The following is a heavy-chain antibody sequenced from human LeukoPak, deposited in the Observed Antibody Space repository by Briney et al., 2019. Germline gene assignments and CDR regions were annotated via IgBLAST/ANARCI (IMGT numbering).Heavy chain of an antibody. J-gene: IGHJ4*02. D-gene: IGHD6-13*01. CDR2: INHSGST. CDR3: AKGIAAAGLYFDY. CDR1: GGSFSGYY. V-gene: IGHV4-34*01. Sequence: SETLSLTCAVYGGSFSGYYWSWIRQPPGKGLEWIGEINHSGSTNYNPSLKSRVTISVDTSKNQFSLKLSSVTAADTAVYYCAKGIAAAGLYFDYWGQGALVTVSS.